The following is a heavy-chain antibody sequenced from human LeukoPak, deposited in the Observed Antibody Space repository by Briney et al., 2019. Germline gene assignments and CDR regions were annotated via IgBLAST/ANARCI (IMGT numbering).Heavy chain of an antibody. CDR2: ISDSGDGT. Sequence: GGSLRLSCAASGFTFRTYAMSWVRQAPGKGLEWVSGISDSGDGTYYAESVKGRFTISRDNAKNSLYLQMNSLRAEDTAVYYCARGGSWFGELKGRYYYYGMDVWGQGTTVTVSS. D-gene: IGHD3-10*01. J-gene: IGHJ6*02. CDR1: GFTFRTYA. CDR3: ARGGSWFGELKGRYYYYGMDV. V-gene: IGHV3-23*01.